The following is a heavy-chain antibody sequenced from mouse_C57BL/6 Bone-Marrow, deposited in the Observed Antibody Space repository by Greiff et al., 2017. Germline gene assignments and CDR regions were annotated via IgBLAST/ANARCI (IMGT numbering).Heavy chain of an antibody. CDR3: ARQGTGTSDY. CDR1: GYTFTSYW. D-gene: IGHD4-1*01. Sequence: QVQLKQPGAELVKPGASVKLSCKASGYTFTSYWMHWVKQRPGQGLEWIGMIHPNSGSTNYNEKFKSKATLTVDKSSSTAYMQLSSLTSEDSAVYYCARQGTGTSDYWGQGTTLTVSS. V-gene: IGHV1-64*01. CDR2: IHPNSGST. J-gene: IGHJ2*01.